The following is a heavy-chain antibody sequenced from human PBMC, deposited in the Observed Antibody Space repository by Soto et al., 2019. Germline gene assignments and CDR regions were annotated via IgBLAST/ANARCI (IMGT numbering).Heavy chain of an antibody. Sequence: GGSLRLSCAASGFTFSSYSMNWVRQAPGKGLEWVSSISSSSSYIYYADSVKGRFTISRDNAKNSLYLQMNSLRAEDTAVYYCARDQKDLDYDILTGVFDYWGQGTLVTVSS. CDR1: GFTFSSYS. CDR2: ISSSSSYI. CDR3: ARDQKDLDYDILTGVFDY. J-gene: IGHJ4*02. V-gene: IGHV3-21*01. D-gene: IGHD3-9*01.